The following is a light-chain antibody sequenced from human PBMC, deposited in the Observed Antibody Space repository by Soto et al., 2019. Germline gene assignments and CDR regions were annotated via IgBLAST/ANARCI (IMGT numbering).Light chain of an antibody. CDR3: LQDYDYPRT. CDR2: AAS. J-gene: IGKJ1*01. V-gene: IGKV1-6*01. CDR1: QGIRDE. Sequence: AVQMTQSPSSLSASVGDRVTITCRASQGIRDELGWYQQKAGKAPNLLISAASRLQSGVPSRFSGRGSGTDFTLTISSPQPEDFATYYCLQDYDYPRTFGQGTKVDSK.